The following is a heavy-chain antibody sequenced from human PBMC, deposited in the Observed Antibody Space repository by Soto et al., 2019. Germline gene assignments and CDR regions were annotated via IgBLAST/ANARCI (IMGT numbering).Heavy chain of an antibody. CDR1: GFTFNDFA. CDR3: ARPSRVGDPGPFDY. CDR2: ISSSGSTI. D-gene: IGHD3-16*01. V-gene: IGHV3-11*01. Sequence: GGSLRLSCAASGFTFNDFAMSWVRQAPGKGLEWVSYISSSGSTIYYADSVKGRFTISRDNAKNSLYLQMNSLRAEDTAVYYCARPSRVGDPGPFDYWGQGTLVTVS. J-gene: IGHJ4*02.